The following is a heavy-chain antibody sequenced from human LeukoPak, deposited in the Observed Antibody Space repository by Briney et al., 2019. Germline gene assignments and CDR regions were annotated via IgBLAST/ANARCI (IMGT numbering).Heavy chain of an antibody. CDR3: ARHLLEVDTAMVRRYYYYGMDV. J-gene: IGHJ6*02. CDR2: FYPGDSDT. Sequence: GESLKISCKGSGYTFTNYWIGWVRQMPGKGLEWMGIFYPGDSDTRYSPPFQGQVTISADKSISTAYLQWSSLKASDTAMYYCARHLLEVDTAMVRRYYYYGMDVWGQGTTVIVSS. V-gene: IGHV5-51*01. CDR1: GYTFTNYW. D-gene: IGHD5-18*01.